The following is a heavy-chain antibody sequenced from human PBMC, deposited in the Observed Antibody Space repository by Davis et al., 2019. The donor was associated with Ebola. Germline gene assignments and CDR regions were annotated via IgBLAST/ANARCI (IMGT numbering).Heavy chain of an antibody. CDR1: GGSISSGDYY. V-gene: IGHV4-30-4*01. Sequence: SETLSLTCTVSGGSISSGDYYWSWIRQPPGKGLEWIGYIYYSGSTYYNPSLKSRVTISVDTSKNQFSLKLSPVTAADTAVYYCARGVVVTAINFDYWGQGTLVTVSS. J-gene: IGHJ4*02. CDR2: IYYSGST. CDR3: ARGVVVTAINFDY. D-gene: IGHD2-21*02.